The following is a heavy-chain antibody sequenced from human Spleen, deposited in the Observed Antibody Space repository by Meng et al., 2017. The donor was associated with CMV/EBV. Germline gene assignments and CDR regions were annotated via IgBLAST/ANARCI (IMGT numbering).Heavy chain of an antibody. J-gene: IGHJ6*02. CDR1: GFTFSTYA. V-gene: IGHV3-33*06. Sequence: GGSLRLSCAASGFTFSTYAMHWVRQAPGKGLEWVAVIWYDGSNKYYADSVKGRFTISRDNSKNTLYLQMNSLRAEDTAVYYCAKGDIVVVPAAIWSYYYYGMDVWGQGTTVTVSS. D-gene: IGHD2-2*02. CDR3: AKGDIVVVPAAIWSYYYYGMDV. CDR2: IWYDGSNK.